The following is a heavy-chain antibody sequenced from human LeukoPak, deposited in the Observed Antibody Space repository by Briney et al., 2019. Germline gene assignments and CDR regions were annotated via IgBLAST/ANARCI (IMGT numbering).Heavy chain of an antibody. CDR2: IYYSGST. CDR1: GGSISSSSYY. CDR3: ARQEMATITQDY. V-gene: IGHV4-39*01. D-gene: IGHD5-24*01. J-gene: IGHJ4*02. Sequence: SETLSLTCTVFGGSISSSSYYWGWIRQPPGKGLEWIGSIYYSGSTYYNPSLKSRVTISVDTSKNQFSLKLSSVTAADTAVYYCARQEMATITQDYWGQGTLVTVSS.